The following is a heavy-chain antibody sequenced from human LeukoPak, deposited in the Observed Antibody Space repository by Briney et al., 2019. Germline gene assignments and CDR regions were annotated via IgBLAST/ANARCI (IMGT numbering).Heavy chain of an antibody. CDR2: ISAYNGKT. J-gene: IGHJ4*02. Sequence: GASVKVSCKASGYTFTTYEISWVRQAPGQGLEWLGWISAYNGKTNYAQNFQGRVTMTTDTSTSTAYMELRSLRSDDTAVYYCARGRSKNYSLTWGSNYWGQGTLVTASS. CDR1: GYTFTTYE. D-gene: IGHD2-15*01. V-gene: IGHV1-18*01. CDR3: ARGRSKNYSLTWGSNY.